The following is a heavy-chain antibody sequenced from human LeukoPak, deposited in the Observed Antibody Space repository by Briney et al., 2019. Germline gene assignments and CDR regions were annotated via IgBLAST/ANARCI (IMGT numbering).Heavy chain of an antibody. V-gene: IGHV3-49*04. CDR2: IRSKAYGGTT. Sequence: GGSLRLSCTASGFTFGDYAVNWVRQAPGKGLEWVGLIRSKAYGGTTEYAASVKGRFAISRGDSKSIAYLQMNSLKTEDTAVYYRTTDRYSGYDYGYWGQGTLVTVSS. D-gene: IGHD5-12*01. CDR3: TTDRYSGYDYGY. J-gene: IGHJ4*02. CDR1: GFTFGDYA.